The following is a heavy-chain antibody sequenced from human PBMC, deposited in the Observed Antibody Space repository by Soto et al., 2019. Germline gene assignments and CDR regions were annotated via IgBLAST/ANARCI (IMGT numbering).Heavy chain of an antibody. V-gene: IGHV3-7*01. CDR2: IKQDGSEK. Sequence: GESLKISCAASGFTFSSYWMSWVRQAPGKGLEWVANIKQDGSEKYYVDSVKGRFTISRDNAKNSLYLQMNSLRAEDTAVYYCARDIAARPRAFDIWGQGTMVTVSS. CDR3: ARDIAARPRAFDI. J-gene: IGHJ3*02. D-gene: IGHD6-6*01. CDR1: GFTFSSYW.